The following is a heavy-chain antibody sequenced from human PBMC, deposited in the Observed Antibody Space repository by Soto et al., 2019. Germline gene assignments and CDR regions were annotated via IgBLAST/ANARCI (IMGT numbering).Heavy chain of an antibody. CDR3: ASRSGSGSYRFDRNYYYYGMDV. D-gene: IGHD3-10*01. Sequence: SETLSLTCTVSGGSISSGGYYWSWIRQHPGKGLEWIGYIYYSGSTYYNPSLKSRVTISVDTSKNQFSLKLSSVTAADTAVYYCASRSGSGSYRFDRNYYYYGMDVWGQGTTVTVSS. V-gene: IGHV4-31*03. CDR1: GGSISSGGYY. J-gene: IGHJ6*02. CDR2: IYYSGST.